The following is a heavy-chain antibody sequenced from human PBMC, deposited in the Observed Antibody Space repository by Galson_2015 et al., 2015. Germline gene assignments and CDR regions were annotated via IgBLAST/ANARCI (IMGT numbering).Heavy chain of an antibody. Sequence: CAISGDSVSSNSAAWNWIRQSPSRGLEWLGRTYYRSKWYNDYAVSVKSRITINPDTSKNQFSLQLNSVTPEDTAVYYCARVPVEMATIGHDAFDIWGQGTMVTVSS. D-gene: IGHD5-24*01. CDR2: TYYRSKWYN. V-gene: IGHV6-1*01. CDR1: GDSVSSNSAA. CDR3: ARVPVEMATIGHDAFDI. J-gene: IGHJ3*02.